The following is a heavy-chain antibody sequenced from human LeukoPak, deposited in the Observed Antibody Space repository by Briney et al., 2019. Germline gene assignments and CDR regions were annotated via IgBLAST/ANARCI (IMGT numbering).Heavy chain of an antibody. D-gene: IGHD1-26*01. V-gene: IGHV4-30-4*08. CDR3: ARSNIVGAISPFDY. CDR1: GGSISSGDYY. CDR2: IYYSGST. Sequence: PSQTLSLTCTVSGGSISSGDYYWSWIRQPPGKGLEWIGYIYYSGSTYYNPSLKSRVTISVDTSKNQFSLKLSSVTAADTAVYYCARSNIVGAISPFDYWGQGTLVTVSS. J-gene: IGHJ4*02.